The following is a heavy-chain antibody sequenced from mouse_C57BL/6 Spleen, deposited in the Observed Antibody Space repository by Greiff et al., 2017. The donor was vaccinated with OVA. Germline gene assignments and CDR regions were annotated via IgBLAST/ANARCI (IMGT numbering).Heavy chain of an antibody. CDR2: ISYDGSN. V-gene: IGHV3-6*01. J-gene: IGHJ3*01. CDR3: ARDPLA. Sequence: DVKLQESGPGLVKPSQSLSLTCSVTGYSITSGYYWNWIRQFPGNKLEWMGYISYDGSNNYNPSLKNRISITRDTSKNQFFLKLNSVTTEDTATYYCARDPLAWGQGTLVTVSA. CDR1: GYSITSGYY.